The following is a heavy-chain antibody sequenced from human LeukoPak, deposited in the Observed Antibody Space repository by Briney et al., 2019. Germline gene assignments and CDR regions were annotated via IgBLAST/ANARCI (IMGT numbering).Heavy chain of an antibody. J-gene: IGHJ3*02. CDR3: ARSFFQQLDAFDI. CDR2: ISSGSSHI. CDR1: GFTFSSYS. V-gene: IGHV3-21*01. Sequence: GGSLRLSCAASGFTFSSYSMNWVRQAPGKGLEWVSSISSGSSHIYYADSVKGRFTISRDNAKNSLYLQMNSLRAEDTAVYYCARSFFQQLDAFDIWGQGTMVTVSS. D-gene: IGHD6-13*01.